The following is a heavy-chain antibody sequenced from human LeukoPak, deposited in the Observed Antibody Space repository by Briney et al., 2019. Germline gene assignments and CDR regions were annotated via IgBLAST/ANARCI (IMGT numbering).Heavy chain of an antibody. D-gene: IGHD4-23*01. Sequence: SETLSLTCTVSGGSISSYYWSWIRQPPGKGLEWIGYIYYSGRTKYNPSLKSRVTISVDTSKNQFSLKLSSVTAADTAVYYCARHPDYGGNFDSWGQGTLVTVSS. CDR1: GGSISSYY. CDR3: ARHPDYGGNFDS. V-gene: IGHV4-59*08. CDR2: IYYSGRT. J-gene: IGHJ4*02.